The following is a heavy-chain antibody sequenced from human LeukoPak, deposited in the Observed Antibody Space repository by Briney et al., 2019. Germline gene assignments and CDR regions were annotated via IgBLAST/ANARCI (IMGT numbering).Heavy chain of an antibody. Sequence: GASVKVSCKASGYTFTGYYMHWVRQAPGQGLEWMGWINPNSGGANYAQKFQGRVTMTRDTSISTAYMELSRLRTDDTAVYYCSRASSSCYSSYNWFDPWGQGTLVTVSS. V-gene: IGHV1-2*02. CDR1: GYTFTGYY. CDR3: SRASSSCYSSYNWFDP. CDR2: INPNSGGA. D-gene: IGHD6-13*01. J-gene: IGHJ5*02.